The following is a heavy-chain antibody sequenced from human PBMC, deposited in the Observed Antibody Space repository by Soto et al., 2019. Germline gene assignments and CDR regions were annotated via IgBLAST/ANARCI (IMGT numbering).Heavy chain of an antibody. CDR3: ARGDRGGSGSPASYYYSGLDV. CDR1: GFTFNSYA. CDR2: VSAGGDMT. Sequence: GGSLRLSCAASGFTFNSYAMSWVRQAPGKGLEWVSSVSAGGDMTYYSDSVKGQFTISRDNSNNALFLQMNSLRIEDTALYYCARGDRGGSGSPASYYYSGLDVWGQGTTVTVSS. J-gene: IGHJ6*02. D-gene: IGHD3-10*01. V-gene: IGHV3-23*01.